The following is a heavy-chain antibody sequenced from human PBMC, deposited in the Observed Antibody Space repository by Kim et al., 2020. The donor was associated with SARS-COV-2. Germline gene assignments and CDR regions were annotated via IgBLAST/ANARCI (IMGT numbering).Heavy chain of an antibody. Sequence: GSYTNYADCVEGRFTKSRDNAKNTLYLEMKSLRVEDTAVYYCVRSGGWPAYWGQGTLVTVSS. V-gene: IGHV3-74*01. CDR3: VRSGGWPAY. J-gene: IGHJ4*02. D-gene: IGHD6-19*01. CDR2: GSYT.